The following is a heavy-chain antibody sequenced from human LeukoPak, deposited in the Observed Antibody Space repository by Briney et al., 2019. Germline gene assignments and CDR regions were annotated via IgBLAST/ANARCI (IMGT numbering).Heavy chain of an antibody. CDR1: GATFSSYT. V-gene: IGHV3-53*01. CDR3: ARDGQRDAFDI. CDR2: IYSGGST. Sequence: GGSLRLSCAASGATFSSYTMSWVRQAPGKGLEWVSVIYSGGSTYYADSVKGRFTISRDNSKNTLYLQMNSLRAEDTAVYYCARDGQRDAFDIWGQGTMVTVSS. J-gene: IGHJ3*02. D-gene: IGHD6-25*01.